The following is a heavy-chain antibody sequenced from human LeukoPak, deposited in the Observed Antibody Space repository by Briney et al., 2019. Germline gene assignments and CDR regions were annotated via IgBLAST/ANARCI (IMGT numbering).Heavy chain of an antibody. V-gene: IGHV3-74*03. J-gene: IGHJ1*01. CDR2: INGDGSSA. CDR3: TRDPGGQWLVLEYFHH. CDR1: GFNLSDYW. Sequence: PGGSLRLSCAASGFNLSDYWMHWVRQVPGKGLVWVSRINGDGSSAKYVDSVKGRFTISRDNAKNTLYLQMNSLRAEDTAVYYCTRDPGGQWLVLEYFHHWGQGTLVTVSS. D-gene: IGHD6-19*01.